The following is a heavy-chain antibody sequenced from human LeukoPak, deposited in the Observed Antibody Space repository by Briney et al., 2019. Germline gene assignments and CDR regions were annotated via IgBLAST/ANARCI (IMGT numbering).Heavy chain of an antibody. CDR1: GCTFTDYY. CDR3: ARESWGRKDAFDI. J-gene: IGHJ3*02. Sequence: GAPVKVSCKASGCTFTDYYMHYVRQAPGQGLEWMGRINPNSGAADYAQKFQGRVTMTRDTSISTAYMDLSSLKSDDTAVYYCARESWGRKDAFDIWGQGTMVTVSS. V-gene: IGHV1-2*06. D-gene: IGHD3-16*01. CDR2: INPNSGAA.